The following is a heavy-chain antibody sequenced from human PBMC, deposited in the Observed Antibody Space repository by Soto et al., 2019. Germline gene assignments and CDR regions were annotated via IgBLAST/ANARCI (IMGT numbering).Heavy chain of an antibody. CDR1: GGSFSGYY. CDR2: INHSGST. Sequence: SETLSLTCAVYGGSFSGYYWNWIRQPPGKGLEWIGEINHSGSTNYNPSLKSRVTISVDTSKNQFSLKLSSVTAADTAVYYCARGLDYVVYWGQGTLVPSPQ. V-gene: IGHV4-34*01. J-gene: IGHJ4*02. CDR3: ARGLDYVVY.